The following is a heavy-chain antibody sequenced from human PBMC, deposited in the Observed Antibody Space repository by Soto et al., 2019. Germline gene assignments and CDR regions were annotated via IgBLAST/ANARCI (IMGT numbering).Heavy chain of an antibody. D-gene: IGHD1-26*01. Sequence: GGSLRPSCAASGFTFSGYAMTWVRQAPGKGLEWVSALTPGGETTYHIDSVKGRFTISRDNAKNTLYLQMNSLTDADTAVYYCAKDSPVSGNYQDLDYWGPGTLVTVYS. CDR2: LTPGGETT. V-gene: IGHV3-23*01. J-gene: IGHJ4*02. CDR3: AKDSPVSGNYQDLDY. CDR1: GFTFSGYA.